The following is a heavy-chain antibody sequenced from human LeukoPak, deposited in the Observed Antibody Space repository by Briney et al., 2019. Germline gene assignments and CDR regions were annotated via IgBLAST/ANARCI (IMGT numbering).Heavy chain of an antibody. CDR1: GYTFTNYA. V-gene: IGHV7-4-1*02. Sequence: ASVKVSCKASGYTFTNYAINWVRQVPGQGPEWMGWIDTKPGIPTYAPAFTERFVFSLDCSVTTAYLQINSLKAEDTALYYCARDGATLDYWGQGTLVTVSS. J-gene: IGHJ4*02. CDR3: ARDGATLDY. CDR2: IDTKPGIP.